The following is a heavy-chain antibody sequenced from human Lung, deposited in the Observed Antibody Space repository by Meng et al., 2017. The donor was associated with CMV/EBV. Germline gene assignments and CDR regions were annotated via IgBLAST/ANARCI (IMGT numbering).Heavy chain of an antibody. J-gene: IGHJ5*02. Sequence: ASXXVSCKACGYTFTGYYIHWVRQAPGQGLEWMGWINPNTGDTNYSQKFQGRVTMTRDTSIRTAYMELSSLRSDDTAVFYCARDAHFYYGSGSYYRVGWFDPWGQGXLVTVS. D-gene: IGHD3-10*01. V-gene: IGHV1-2*02. CDR1: GYTFTGYY. CDR2: INPNTGDT. CDR3: ARDAHFYYGSGSYYRVGWFDP.